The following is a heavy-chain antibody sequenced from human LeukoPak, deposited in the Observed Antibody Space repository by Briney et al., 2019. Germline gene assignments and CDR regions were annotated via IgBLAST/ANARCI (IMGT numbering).Heavy chain of an antibody. CDR3: AREGYYFDY. J-gene: IGHJ4*02. CDR2: ISYDGSNK. CDR1: GFTFSSYA. V-gene: IGHV3-30*04. Sequence: GGSLRLSCAASGFTFSSYAMHWARQAPGKGLEWVAVISYDGSNKYYADSVKGRFTISRDNSKNTLYLQMNSLRAEDTAVYYCAREGYYFDYWGQGTLVTVSS.